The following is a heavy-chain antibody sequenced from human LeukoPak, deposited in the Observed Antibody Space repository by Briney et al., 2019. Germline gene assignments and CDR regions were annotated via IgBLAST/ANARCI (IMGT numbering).Heavy chain of an antibody. CDR2: ISGSGGST. Sequence: PGGSLRLSCTASGFTFSNYGMSWVRQAPGKGLEWVSGISGSGGSTNSADSVKGRFTISRDNSKNTLYLQMNSLRAEDTAVYYCARLTTEGDYWGQGTLVTVSS. CDR3: ARLTTEGDY. D-gene: IGHD1-14*01. J-gene: IGHJ4*02. V-gene: IGHV3-23*01. CDR1: GFTFSNYG.